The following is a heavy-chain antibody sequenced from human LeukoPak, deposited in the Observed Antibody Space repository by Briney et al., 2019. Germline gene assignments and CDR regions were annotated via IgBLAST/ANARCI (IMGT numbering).Heavy chain of an antibody. V-gene: IGHV3-30-3*01. CDR2: ISYDGSNK. CDR1: GFTFSSYA. D-gene: IGHD1-26*01. Sequence: AGSLTLSCAASGFTFSSYAMHWVRQAPGKGLGWVGVISYDGSNKYYADSVKGRFTISRDNSKNTLYLQMNSLRAEDTAVYYCARGYHWEPLDYWGQGTLVTVSS. CDR3: ARGYHWEPLDY. J-gene: IGHJ4*02.